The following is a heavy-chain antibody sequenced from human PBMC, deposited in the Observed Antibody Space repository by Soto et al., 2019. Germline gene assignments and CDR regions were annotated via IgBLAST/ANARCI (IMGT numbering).Heavy chain of an antibody. CDR2: INYSGNT. V-gene: IGHV4-31*03. CDR1: GASVSSGSYY. CDR3: ASYCSSSRCYFDGAFDI. Sequence: PSETLSLTCTVSGASVSSGSYYWSWFRQHPGKGLEWIGYINYSGNTYYNPSLKSRLSISVDTSKSQFSLKLSSVTAADTAVYYCASYCSSSRCYFDGAFDIWGQGTMVTVSS. D-gene: IGHD2-2*01. J-gene: IGHJ3*02.